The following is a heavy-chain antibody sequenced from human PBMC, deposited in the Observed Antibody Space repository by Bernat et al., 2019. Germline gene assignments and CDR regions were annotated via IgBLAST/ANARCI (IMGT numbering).Heavy chain of an antibody. V-gene: IGHV4-31*03. J-gene: IGHJ6*02. CDR3: ARDRRGYASHYYYYGMDV. CDR1: GGSISSGGYY. Sequence: QVQLQESGPGLVKPSQTLSLTCTVSGGSISSGGYYWSWIRQHPGKGLAWIGYIYYSGSTYYNPSLKSRVTISVDTSKNQFSLKLSSVTAADTAVYYCARDRRGYASHYYYYGMDVWGQGTTVTVSS. CDR2: IYYSGST. D-gene: IGHD2-2*01.